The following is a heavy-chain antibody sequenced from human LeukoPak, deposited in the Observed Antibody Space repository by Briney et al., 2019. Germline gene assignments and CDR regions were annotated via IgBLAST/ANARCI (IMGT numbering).Heavy chain of an antibody. D-gene: IGHD3-22*01. J-gene: IGHJ4*02. CDR2: IYHSGST. CDR1: GGSISSGGYS. Sequence: SETLSLTCAVSGGSISSGGYSWSWIRQPPGKGLEWIGYIYHSGSTYYNPPLKSRVTISVDRSKNQFSLKLSSVTAADTAVYYCASYDSSGSVFDYWGQGTLVTVSS. V-gene: IGHV4-30-2*01. CDR3: ASYDSSGSVFDY.